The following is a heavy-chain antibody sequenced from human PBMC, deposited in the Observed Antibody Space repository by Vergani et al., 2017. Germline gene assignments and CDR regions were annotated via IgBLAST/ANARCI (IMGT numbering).Heavy chain of an antibody. J-gene: IGHJ6*02. Sequence: QVQLVQSGAEVKKPGASVKASCKASGYTLTSYYMHWVRQAPXQGRGWMVIINPSVASTSYAQKFQARVTMTRDTSPSTVYMELSSLRSEDTAVYYCAREAITMVRGVMKVWGMDVWGQGTTVTVSS. V-gene: IGHV1-46*01. CDR1: GYTLTSYY. D-gene: IGHD3-10*01. CDR3: AREAITMVRGVMKVWGMDV. CDR2: INPSVAST.